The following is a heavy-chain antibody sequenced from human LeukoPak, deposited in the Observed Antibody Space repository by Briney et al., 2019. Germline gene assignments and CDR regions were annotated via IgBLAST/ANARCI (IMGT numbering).Heavy chain of an antibody. D-gene: IGHD1-26*01. CDR1: GGSFSGYY. CDR2: IYHSGST. V-gene: IGHV4-34*01. CDR3: ARDAPELYLIN. J-gene: IGHJ4*02. Sequence: PSETLSLTCAVYGGSFSGYYWSWIRQPPGKGLEWIGEIYHSGSTNYNPSLKSRVTISVDKSKNQFSLKLSSVTAADTAVYYCARDAPELYLINWGQGTLVTVSS.